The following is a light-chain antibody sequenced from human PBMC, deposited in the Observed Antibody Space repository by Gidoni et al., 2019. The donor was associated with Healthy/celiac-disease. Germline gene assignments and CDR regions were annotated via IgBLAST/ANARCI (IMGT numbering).Light chain of an antibody. J-gene: IGKJ4*01. Sequence: EIVLPQSPATLSLSPGERATLSCRASQSVSSHLAWYQQKPGQAPRLLIYDASNRATGIPARFSGSGSGTDFTLTISSLEPEDFAVYYCQQRSNWPALTFGGGTKVEIK. V-gene: IGKV3-11*01. CDR2: DAS. CDR3: QQRSNWPALT. CDR1: QSVSSH.